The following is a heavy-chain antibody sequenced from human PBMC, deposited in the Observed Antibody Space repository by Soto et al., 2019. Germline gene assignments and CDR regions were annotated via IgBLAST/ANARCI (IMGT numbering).Heavy chain of an antibody. Sequence: QITLKESGPTLVKPTQTLTLTCTFSGFSLSTSGVGVGWIRQPPGKALEWLALIYWDDDKRYSPSLKSRLTITKDTSKNPVVLTMTNMDPVDTATYYCAHLNYDFWSGYYLAYYYYMDVWGKGTTVTVSS. J-gene: IGHJ6*03. D-gene: IGHD3-3*01. CDR3: AHLNYDFWSGYYLAYYYYMDV. CDR2: IYWDDDK. CDR1: GFSLSTSGVG. V-gene: IGHV2-5*02.